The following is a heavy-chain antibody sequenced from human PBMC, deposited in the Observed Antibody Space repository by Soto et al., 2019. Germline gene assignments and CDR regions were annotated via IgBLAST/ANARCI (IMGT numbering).Heavy chain of an antibody. J-gene: IGHJ3*02. CDR3: ARVWGGAFDI. D-gene: IGHD3-10*01. V-gene: IGHV4-59*01. Sequence: SETLSLTCTDSGGPIGMYYWSWIRQPPGKGLEWIGYIYYSGSTNYNPSLKSRVTISVDTSKNQFSLKLSSVTAADTAVYYCARVWGGAFDIWGQGTMVT. CDR1: GGPIGMYY. CDR2: IYYSGST.